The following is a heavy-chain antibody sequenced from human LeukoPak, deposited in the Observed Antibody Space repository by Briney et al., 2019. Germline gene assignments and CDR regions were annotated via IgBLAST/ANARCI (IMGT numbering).Heavy chain of an antibody. CDR2: IYHSGST. J-gene: IGHJ4*02. D-gene: IGHD4-17*01. V-gene: IGHV4-30-2*01. CDR1: GGSISSGGYS. CDR3: ARGDQYGTQDY. Sequence: SQTLSLTCAVSGGSISSGGYSWSWIRQPPGKGLEWIGYIYHSGSTYYNPSLKSRVTISVDRSKNQFSLKLSSVTAADTAVYYCARGDQYGTQDYWGQGTLVTVSS.